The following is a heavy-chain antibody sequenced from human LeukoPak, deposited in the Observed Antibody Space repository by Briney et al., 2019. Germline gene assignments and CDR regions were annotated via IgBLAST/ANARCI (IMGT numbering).Heavy chain of an antibody. J-gene: IGHJ4*02. CDR1: GYTFTSYG. V-gene: IGHV1-18*01. Sequence: ASVKVSCKASGYTFTSYGISWVRQAPGQGLEWMGWISAYNGNTNYAQKLQGRVTMTTDTSTSTAYMELRSLRSDDTAVYYCARDRVGYCSSTSCYELGYWGQGTLVTVSS. CDR3: ARDRVGYCSSTSCYELGY. CDR2: ISAYNGNT. D-gene: IGHD2-2*01.